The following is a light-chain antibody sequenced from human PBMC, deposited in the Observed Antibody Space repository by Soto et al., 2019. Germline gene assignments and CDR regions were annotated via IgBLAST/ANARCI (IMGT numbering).Light chain of an antibody. CDR3: CSYARSSTVV. Sequence: QSALTQPASVSGSPGQSIIISCTGTSSDVGGFNLVSWYQQHPGKDPKLIIYEATKRPSGVSNRFSGSKSGNTASMTISGLQAEDEADYFCCSYARSSTVVFGGGTKLTVL. CDR1: SSDVGGFNL. J-gene: IGLJ2*01. V-gene: IGLV2-23*02. CDR2: EAT.